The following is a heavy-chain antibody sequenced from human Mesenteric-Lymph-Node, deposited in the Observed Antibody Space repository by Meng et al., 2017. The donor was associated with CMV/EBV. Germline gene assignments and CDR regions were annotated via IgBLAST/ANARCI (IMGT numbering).Heavy chain of an antibody. V-gene: IGHV3-9*01. CDR1: GFTFHDYA. CDR2: ISWNSGTI. Sequence: GGSLRLSCAASGFTFHDYAMHWVRQAPGKGLEWVSGISWNSGTIGYADSVKGRFTISRDNSKNTLYLHMNSLRAEDTAVYFCAGGGTTYYYYYAMDVWGQGATVTVSS. D-gene: IGHD1-26*01. J-gene: IGHJ6*02. CDR3: AGGGTTYYYYYAMDV.